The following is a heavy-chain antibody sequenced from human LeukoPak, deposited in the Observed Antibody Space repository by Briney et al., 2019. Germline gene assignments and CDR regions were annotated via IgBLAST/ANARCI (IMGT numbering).Heavy chain of an antibody. Sequence: GGSLRLSCAASGFTFSSYGMHWVRQAPGKGLEWVAFIRYDGSNKYYADSVKGRFTISRDNSNNTLYLQMNSLRPEDTAVYYCARRGITMVRGVIHPFYYYYYMDVWGKGTTVTISS. V-gene: IGHV3-30*02. CDR3: ARRGITMVRGVIHPFYYYYYMDV. J-gene: IGHJ6*03. CDR1: GFTFSSYG. CDR2: IRYDGSNK. D-gene: IGHD3-10*01.